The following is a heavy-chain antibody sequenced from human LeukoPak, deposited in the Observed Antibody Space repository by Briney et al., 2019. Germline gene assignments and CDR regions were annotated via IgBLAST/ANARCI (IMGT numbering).Heavy chain of an antibody. CDR1: GFTFSDYY. Sequence: GGSLRLSCAASGFTFSDYYMSWIRQAPRKRLERVLYISSSGSTIYYADSVKCRFTISRDNAKNSLYLQMNSLRAEDTAVYYCARESTMVRGVIRGSPMDVWGKGTTVTVSS. J-gene: IGHJ6*03. D-gene: IGHD3-10*01. V-gene: IGHV3-11*04. CDR3: ARESTMVRGVIRGSPMDV. CDR2: ISSSGSTI.